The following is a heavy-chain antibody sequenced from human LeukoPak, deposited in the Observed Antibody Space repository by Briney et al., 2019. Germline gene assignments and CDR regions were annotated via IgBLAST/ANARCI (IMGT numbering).Heavy chain of an antibody. CDR2: ISSSSSYI. J-gene: IGHJ4*02. V-gene: IGHV3-21*01. CDR1: GFTFSSYS. D-gene: IGHD6-19*01. Sequence: PGGSLRLSCAASGFTFSSYSMNWVRQAPGKGLEWVSSISSSSSYIYYADSVKGRFTISRDNAKNSLYLQMNSLRAEDTAVYYCARGLNIAVAGTGYWGQGTLVTVSS. CDR3: ARGLNIAVAGTGY.